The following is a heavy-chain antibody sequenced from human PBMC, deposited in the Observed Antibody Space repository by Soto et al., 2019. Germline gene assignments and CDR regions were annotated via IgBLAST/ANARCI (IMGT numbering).Heavy chain of an antibody. CDR2: IIPIYGAA. CDR1: GDNFNTYT. D-gene: IGHD6-19*01. J-gene: IGHJ4*02. CDR3: AARVSVADPAIDY. V-gene: IGHV1-69*01. Sequence: QVQLLQSGAEMKKPGSSVRVSCKPSGDNFNTYTITWVRQAPGQGLEWMGGIIPIYGAASYAQKFQDRVSITADGSTNTVYMELSSLTSEDTALYYCAARVSVADPAIDYWGQGTRVTVSS.